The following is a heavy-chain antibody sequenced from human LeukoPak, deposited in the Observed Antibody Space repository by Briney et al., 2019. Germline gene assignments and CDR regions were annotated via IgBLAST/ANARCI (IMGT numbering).Heavy chain of an antibody. J-gene: IGHJ5*02. D-gene: IGHD1-26*01. CDR3: ARQWDSGFPSVFDP. V-gene: IGHV5-51*01. Sequence: GESLKLSCKGSGYSFTNYWIGWVRQMPGKGLEWMGIIYPGDSDTRYSPSFQGQVTISADRSISTAYLQWSSLKASDTAMYYCARQWDSGFPSVFDPWGQGTLVTVSS. CDR2: IYPGDSDT. CDR1: GYSFTNYW.